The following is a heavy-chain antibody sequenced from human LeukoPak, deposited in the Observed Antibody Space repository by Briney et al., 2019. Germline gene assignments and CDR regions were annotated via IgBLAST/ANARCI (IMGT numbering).Heavy chain of an antibody. V-gene: IGHV1-2*02. D-gene: IGHD2-2*01. CDR1: GYTFTGQY. Sequence: ASVKVSCKASGYTFTGQYLHWVRQAPGQGLELMGWINPNSGGTNYAQKVQGRVSMTRDTYISTDYMELSRLRSDDTAVYYCARVDCSSTSGFRSYGMDVWGQGTTVTVSS. J-gene: IGHJ6*02. CDR2: INPNSGGT. CDR3: ARVDCSSTSGFRSYGMDV.